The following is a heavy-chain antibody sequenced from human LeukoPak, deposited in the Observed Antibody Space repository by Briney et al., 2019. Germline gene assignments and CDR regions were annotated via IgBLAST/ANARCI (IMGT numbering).Heavy chain of an antibody. D-gene: IGHD3-3*02. Sequence: SSETLSLTCTVSGGSISSSSYYWGWIRQTPGKGLEWIGSISHSGSTYYNPSLKSRVTISVDTSKNQFSLKLSSLTAADTAVYYCARLRRSRLAEFDYWGQGTLVTVSS. CDR3: ARLRRSRLAEFDY. CDR1: GGSISSSSYY. V-gene: IGHV4-39*07. CDR2: ISHSGST. J-gene: IGHJ4*02.